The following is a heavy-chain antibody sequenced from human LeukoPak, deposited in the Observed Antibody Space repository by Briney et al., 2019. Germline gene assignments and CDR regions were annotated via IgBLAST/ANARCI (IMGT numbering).Heavy chain of an antibody. V-gene: IGHV1-46*01. CDR2: INPSDDST. CDR1: GYTFTTYY. Sequence: ASVKVSCKASGYTFTTYYIHWVRQAPGQGLGWMGIINPSDDSTRYAKKFQGRVTMTRDMSTNTVYMEVRSLRSEDTAVYYCARAPNGGLPGGFWGQGTLVTVSS. J-gene: IGHJ4*02. D-gene: IGHD7-27*01. CDR3: ARAPNGGLPGGF.